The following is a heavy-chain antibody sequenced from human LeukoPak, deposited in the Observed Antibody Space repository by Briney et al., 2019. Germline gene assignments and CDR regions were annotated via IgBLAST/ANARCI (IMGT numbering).Heavy chain of an antibody. V-gene: IGHV4-39*01. CDR3: ARGVDSSGYSSYYFDY. CDR1: GGSISGSSYY. J-gene: IGHJ4*02. Sequence: SETLSLTCTVSGGSISGSSYYWGWIRQPPGKGLEWIGSIYYSGSTYYNPSLKSRVTISVDTSKNQFSLKLSSVTAADTAVYYCARGVDSSGYSSYYFDYWGQGTLVTVSS. D-gene: IGHD3-22*01. CDR2: IYYSGST.